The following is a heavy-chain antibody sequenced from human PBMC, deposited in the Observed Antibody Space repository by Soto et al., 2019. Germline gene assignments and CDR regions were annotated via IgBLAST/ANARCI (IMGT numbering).Heavy chain of an antibody. CDR1: GYTFTSYG. CDR2: IGPYNGNT. J-gene: IGHJ4*02. D-gene: IGHD1-26*01. Sequence: QVQLVQSGAEVKKPGASVKVSCKASGYTFTSYGISWVRQAPGQGLEWMGWIGPYNGNTHYAQKLQGRVTMTTDTPTSTAYMELRSQTSDDSAVYNCASHGKENVGSSFNYWGQRSLVAVCS. V-gene: IGHV1-18*01. CDR3: ASHGKENVGSSFNY.